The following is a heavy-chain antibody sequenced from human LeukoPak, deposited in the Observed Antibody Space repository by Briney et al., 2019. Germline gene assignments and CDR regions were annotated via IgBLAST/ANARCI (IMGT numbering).Heavy chain of an antibody. CDR1: GGSISSGSYY. CDR2: IYTSGNT. Sequence: SQTLSLTCTVSGGSISSGSYYWSWIRQPAGKGLEWIGRIYTSGNTNYNPSLKSRVTISVDTSKNQFSLKLSSVTAADTAVYYCARALVVPAATNWFDPWGQGTLVTVSS. CDR3: ARALVVPAATNWFDP. D-gene: IGHD2-2*01. J-gene: IGHJ5*02. V-gene: IGHV4-61*02.